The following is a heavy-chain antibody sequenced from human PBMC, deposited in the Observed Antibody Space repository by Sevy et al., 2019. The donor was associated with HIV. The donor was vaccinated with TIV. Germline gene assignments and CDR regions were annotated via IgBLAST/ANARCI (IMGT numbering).Heavy chain of an antibody. CDR1: GFTFSDSW. D-gene: IGHD3-3*01. V-gene: IGHV3-7*01. J-gene: IGHJ4*02. Sequence: GGSLRLSCAASGFTFSDSWMHWVRRAPGKGLEWVANINQDGNEKYYVDSVKGRFTISRDNAKNSLYLQMNSLRDDDTAVYYCATFSVGYWGQGTLFTVSS. CDR3: ATFSVGY. CDR2: INQDGNEK.